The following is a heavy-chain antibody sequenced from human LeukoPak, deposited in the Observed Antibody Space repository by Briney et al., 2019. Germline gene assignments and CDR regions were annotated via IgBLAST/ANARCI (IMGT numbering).Heavy chain of an antibody. CDR2: ISGSGGNT. V-gene: IGHV3-23*01. CDR1: GFTFSSYA. J-gene: IGHJ4*02. Sequence: GGSLRLSCAASGFTFSSYAMSWVRQAPGKGLEWVSVISGSGGNTYYADSVKGRFTISRDNSKDTLYLQMNSLRAEDTAVYYCASQPPHCSSTSCYIAYWGQGTLVTVSS. CDR3: ASQPPHCSSTSCYIAY. D-gene: IGHD2-2*01.